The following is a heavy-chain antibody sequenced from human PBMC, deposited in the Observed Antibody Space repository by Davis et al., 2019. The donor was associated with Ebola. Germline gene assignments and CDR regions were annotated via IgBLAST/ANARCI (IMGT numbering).Heavy chain of an antibody. CDR1: GASISSDNW. CDR3: AGGYTSNWYDWFDP. V-gene: IGHV4-4*02. CDR2: IYHRGST. J-gene: IGHJ5*02. Sequence: SETLSLTCTVSGASISSDNWWSWVRQPPGKGLEWIGEIYHRGSTNYNPSLKNRVTISVDKSKNQFSLRLSSVTAADMAVYYCAGGYTSNWYDWFDPWGQGTLVTVSS. D-gene: IGHD6-13*01.